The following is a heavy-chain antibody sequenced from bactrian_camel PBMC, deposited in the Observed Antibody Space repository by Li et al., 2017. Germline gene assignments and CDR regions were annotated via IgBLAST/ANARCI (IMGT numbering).Heavy chain of an antibody. Sequence: HVQLVESGGGSVQPGGSLRLSCRHSQYIDRPTCMAWFRQAPGTEREGVAAIDRDGQIVYADSVKGRFTISRDNAKETLYLQMNGLQPEDTGIYYCAADQLYGTCRDVLDFPARGQGTQVTVS. CDR3: AADQLYGTCRDVLDFPA. V-gene: IGHV3S53*01. J-gene: IGHJ4*01. CDR2: IDRDGQI. CDR1: QYIDRPTC. D-gene: IGHD6*01.